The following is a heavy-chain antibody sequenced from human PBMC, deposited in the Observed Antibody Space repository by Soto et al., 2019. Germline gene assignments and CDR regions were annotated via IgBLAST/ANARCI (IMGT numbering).Heavy chain of an antibody. CDR1: GFTFSSYG. V-gene: IGHV3-33*01. CDR2: IWYDGSNK. J-gene: IGHJ4*02. CDR3: ARDLSYEWRPDYYFDY. D-gene: IGHD1-26*01. Sequence: GGSLRLSCAASGFTFSSYGMHWVRQAPGKGLEWVAVIWYDGSNKYYADSVKGRFTISRDNSKNTLYLQMNSLRAEDTAVYYCARDLSYEWRPDYYFDYWGQGTLVTVSS.